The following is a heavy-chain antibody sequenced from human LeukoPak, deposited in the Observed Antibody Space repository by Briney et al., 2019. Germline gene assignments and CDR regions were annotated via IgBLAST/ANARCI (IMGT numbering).Heavy chain of an antibody. CDR2: INPNSGGT. V-gene: IGHV1-2*04. Sequence: ASVTVSCKASGYTFTSYGISWVRQAPGQGLEWMGWINPNSGGTNYAQKFQGWVTMTRDTSISTAYMELSRLRSDDTAVYYCARGAQGYYYYGMDVWGQGTTVTVSS. CDR1: GYTFTSYG. CDR3: ARGAQGYYYYGMDV. J-gene: IGHJ6*02.